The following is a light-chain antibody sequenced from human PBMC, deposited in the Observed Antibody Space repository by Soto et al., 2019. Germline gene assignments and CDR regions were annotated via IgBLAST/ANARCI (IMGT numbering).Light chain of an antibody. CDR2: EDN. CDR3: QSYDSSIVL. J-gene: IGLJ7*01. V-gene: IGLV6-57*04. Sequence: NFMLTQPHSVSESPGKTVTISCTRSGGSIASTFVQWYQQRPGSAPTTVIYEDNQRPSGVPDRFSGSIDSSSNSASLTISGLKTEDEADYYCQSYDSSIVLFGGGTQLTVL. CDR1: GGSIASTF.